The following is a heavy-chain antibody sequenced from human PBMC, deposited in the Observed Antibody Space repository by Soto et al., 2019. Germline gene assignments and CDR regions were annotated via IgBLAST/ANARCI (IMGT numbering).Heavy chain of an antibody. J-gene: IGHJ4*02. CDR1: GFTFSDYF. D-gene: IGHD2-15*01. CDR2: ISSSGTTI. Sequence: QVQLVESGGGLVKPGGSLRLSCAASGFTFSDYFMTWIRQAPGKGLEWVSYISSSGTTIFYVDSVQGRFTISRDNAKNSLYLKKNSRRAGDTAVYYCARVGGRCSPVFASWGQGTRVTFSS. V-gene: IGHV3-11*01. CDR3: ARVGGRCSPVFAS.